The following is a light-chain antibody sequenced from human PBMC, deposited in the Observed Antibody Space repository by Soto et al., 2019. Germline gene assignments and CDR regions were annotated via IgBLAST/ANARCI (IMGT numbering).Light chain of an antibody. J-gene: IGKJ5*01. V-gene: IGKV3-11*01. CDR1: QSFRGL. CDR2: DAY. CDR3: QQRHMWPIT. Sequence: EIVLTQSPGTLSLSPGERASLSCRASQSFRGLLAWYQQKPGQAPRLLIYDAYNRATGIPPRFSGSGFGTDFTLTISSLEPEDSAVYYCQQRHMWPITFGQGTRLEIK.